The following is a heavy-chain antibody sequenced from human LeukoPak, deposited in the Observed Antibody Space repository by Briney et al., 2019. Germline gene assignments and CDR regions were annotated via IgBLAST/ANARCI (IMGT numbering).Heavy chain of an antibody. CDR3: ATRIDLYYDSSADY. J-gene: IGHJ4*02. D-gene: IGHD3-22*01. CDR2: ISGSGGST. Sequence: PGGSLRLSCAASGLTFSSYAMSWVRQAPGKGLEWVSAISGSGGSTYYADSVKGRFTISRDNSKNTLYLQMNSLRAEDTAVYYCATRIDLYYDSSADYWGQGTLVTVSS. V-gene: IGHV3-23*01. CDR1: GLTFSSYA.